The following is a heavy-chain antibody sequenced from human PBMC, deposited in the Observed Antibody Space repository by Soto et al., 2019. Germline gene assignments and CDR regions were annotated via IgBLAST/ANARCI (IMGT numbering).Heavy chain of an antibody. CDR2: VFHTGDT. Sequence: SETLSLTCAVSGDSISSSVWWTWVRQPPGKGLEWIGEVFHTGDTYFNPSLRSRVAMSVDKSTNEFSLKVTSVTAADTTIYYCARKAWVRFDYWGQGALVTVSS. J-gene: IGHJ4*02. CDR1: GDSISSSVW. V-gene: IGHV4-4*02. CDR3: ARKAWVRFDY. D-gene: IGHD7-27*01.